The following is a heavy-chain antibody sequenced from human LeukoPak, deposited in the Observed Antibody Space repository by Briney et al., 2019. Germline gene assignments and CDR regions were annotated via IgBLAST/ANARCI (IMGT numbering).Heavy chain of an antibody. CDR3: VKDKGITGTTTYKIPRYYYYGMDV. CDR1: GFTFSSYA. V-gene: IGHV3-64D*06. J-gene: IGHJ6*04. Sequence: GGSLRLLCSASGFTFSSYAMHWVRQARGEGLEYVSAISSKGGSTYYADSVKGRFTISRDNSKKPLSLQMSSLRAEDTAVYYCVKDKGITGTTTYKIPRYYYYGMDVWGKGTTVTVSS. CDR2: ISSKGGST. D-gene: IGHD1-20*01.